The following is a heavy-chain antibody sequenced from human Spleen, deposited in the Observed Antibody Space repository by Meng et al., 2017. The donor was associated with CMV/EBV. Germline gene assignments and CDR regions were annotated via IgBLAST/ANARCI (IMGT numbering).Heavy chain of an antibody. D-gene: IGHD3-10*01. CDR3: TTDALYYYGTTSSYYFDY. CDR1: GFTFSDAW. V-gene: IGHV3-15*01. CDR2: IKSKTDGGTT. J-gene: IGHJ4*02. Sequence: GGSLRLSCAASGFTFSDAWLSWFRQAPGKGLEWVGRIKSKTDGGTTDYAALVKGRFTISRDESKNTLYLQMSSLKTEDTAVYYCTTDALYYYGTTSSYYFDYWGQGTLVTVSS.